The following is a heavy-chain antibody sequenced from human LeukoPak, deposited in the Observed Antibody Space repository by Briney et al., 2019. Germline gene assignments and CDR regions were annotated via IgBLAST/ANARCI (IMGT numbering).Heavy chain of an antibody. J-gene: IGHJ4*02. CDR3: ARDHLSGSSWYYTQYYFDY. CDR2: VSWDGKSI. Sequence: PGGSLRLSCAASGFTFDHYTMHWVRQAPGKGPEWVSLVSWDGKSIYYVDSVKGRFTISRDNSKNTLYLQMNSLRAEDTAVYYCARDHLSGSSWYYTQYYFDYWGQGTLVTVSS. V-gene: IGHV3-43*01. CDR1: GFTFDHYT. D-gene: IGHD6-13*01.